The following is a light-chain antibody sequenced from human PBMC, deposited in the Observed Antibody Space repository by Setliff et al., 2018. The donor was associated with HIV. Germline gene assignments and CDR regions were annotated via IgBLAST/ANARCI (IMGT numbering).Light chain of an antibody. Sequence: QSALAQPASVSGSPGQSITLSCTGASSDVGAYNYVSWYQHHPGKAPKLIIYEVTNRPSGVSNRFSGSKSGNTASLTISGLQAEDEAHYYCSSYTSSRTLVFGGGTKVTV. CDR3: SSYTSSRTLV. CDR1: SSDVGAYNY. J-gene: IGLJ3*02. V-gene: IGLV2-14*01. CDR2: EVT.